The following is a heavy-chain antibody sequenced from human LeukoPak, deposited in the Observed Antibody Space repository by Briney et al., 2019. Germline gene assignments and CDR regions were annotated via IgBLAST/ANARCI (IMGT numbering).Heavy chain of an antibody. CDR1: GDSINSNY. J-gene: IGHJ4*02. D-gene: IGHD2-15*01. CDR3: ARLLAGCPGGRCRAHFDY. CDR2: IYYGGST. Sequence: SETLSLTCSVSGDSINSNYWSWMRQPPGKGLEWIGYIYYGGSTNYNPSLKSRGSMSVDPSKNQFSLNLSSVTAADTAVYHCARLLAGCPGGRCRAHFDYWGQGTLVTVSS. V-gene: IGHV4-59*01.